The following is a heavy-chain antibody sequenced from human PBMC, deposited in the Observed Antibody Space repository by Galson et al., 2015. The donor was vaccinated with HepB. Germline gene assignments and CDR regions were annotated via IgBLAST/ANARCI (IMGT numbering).Heavy chain of an antibody. CDR1: GYSFTSYW. CDR2: IYPGDSGT. CDR3: AGRPGGNPPKSWYFDL. D-gene: IGHD4-23*01. V-gene: IGHV5-51*01. J-gene: IGHJ2*01. Sequence: QSGAEVKKPGESLKISCKGSGYSFTSYWIGWVRQMPGKGLEWMGIIYPGDSGTSYIQSFQGQVTISADKSISTAYPQWSSLKASDTAMCYWAGRPGGNPPKSWYFDLWGRGTLVTVSS.